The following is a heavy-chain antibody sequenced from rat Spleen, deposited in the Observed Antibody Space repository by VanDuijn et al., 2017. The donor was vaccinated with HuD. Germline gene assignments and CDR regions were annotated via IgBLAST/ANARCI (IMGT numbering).Heavy chain of an antibody. J-gene: IGHJ3*01. CDR2: ISTSGGST. CDR1: GFTFSNYD. D-gene: IGHD1-4*01. V-gene: IGHV5-25*01. Sequence: EVQLVESGGGLVQPGRSLKLSCAASGFTFSNYDMAWVRQAPTKGLEWVASISTSGGSTYYRDSVKGRFTVSRDNAKSTLYLQMDSLRSEDTATYYCASSGGYNPNWFAYWGQGTLVTVSS. CDR3: ASSGGYNPNWFAY.